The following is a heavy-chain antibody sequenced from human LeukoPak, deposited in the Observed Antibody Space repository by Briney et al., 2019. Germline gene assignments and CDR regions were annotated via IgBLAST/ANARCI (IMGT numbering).Heavy chain of an antibody. Sequence: SETLSLTCTVSGGSISSYYWSWIRQPPGKGLEWIGYIYYSGSTNYNPSLESRVTISVDTSKNQFSLKLSSVTAADTAVYYCARSGWYQYYFDYWGQGTLVTVSS. V-gene: IGHV4-59*01. D-gene: IGHD6-19*01. CDR1: GGSISSYY. CDR3: ARSGWYQYYFDY. J-gene: IGHJ4*02. CDR2: IYYSGST.